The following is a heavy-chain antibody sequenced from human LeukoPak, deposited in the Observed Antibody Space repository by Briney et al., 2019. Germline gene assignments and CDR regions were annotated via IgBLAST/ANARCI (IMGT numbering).Heavy chain of an antibody. D-gene: IGHD6-13*01. CDR3: TTGSSNFDY. CDR2: ISGSGGNT. Sequence: GGSLRLSCTASGFTFSSYAMSWVRQAPGKGLEWVSTISGSGGNTYYADSVKGRLTISRDNSKNTLYLQMNSLKTEDTAVYYCTTGSSNFDYWGQGTLVTVSS. V-gene: IGHV3-23*01. J-gene: IGHJ4*02. CDR1: GFTFSSYA.